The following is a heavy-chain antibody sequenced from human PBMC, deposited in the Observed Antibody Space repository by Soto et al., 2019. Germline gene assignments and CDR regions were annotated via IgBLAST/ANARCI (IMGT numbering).Heavy chain of an antibody. J-gene: IGHJ6*02. CDR3: ARDKRTSRSYYYGMDV. V-gene: IGHV3-48*02. D-gene: IGHD6-25*01. CDR2: ISSSSSTI. Sequence: EVQLVESGGGLVQPGGSLRLSCAASGFTFSSYSMNWVRQAPGKGLEWVSYISSSSSTIYYADSVKGRFTISRDNAKNALYLQMNSLRDEDTAVYYCARDKRTSRSYYYGMDVWGQGTTVTVSS. CDR1: GFTFSSYS.